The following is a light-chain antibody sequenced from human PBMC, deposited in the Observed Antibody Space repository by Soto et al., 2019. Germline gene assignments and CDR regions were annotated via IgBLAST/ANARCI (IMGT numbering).Light chain of an antibody. CDR1: QSVTSK. J-gene: IGKJ5*01. CDR2: GAS. Sequence: VFTQSPCTLSLSPGDRATLSCGASQSVTSKLAWYQQKPGQAPRLLISGASNRATGIPDRFSGSGSGTDFTLTISRLEPDDFALYFCQQYGGSPITFGLGTRLEIK. V-gene: IGKV3-20*01. CDR3: QQYGGSPIT.